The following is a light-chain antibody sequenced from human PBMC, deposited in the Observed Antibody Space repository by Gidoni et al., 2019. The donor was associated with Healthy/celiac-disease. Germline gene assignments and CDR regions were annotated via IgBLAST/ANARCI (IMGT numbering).Light chain of an antibody. CDR3: QQYYSTPLT. Sequence: DILMTQSPDSLAVSLGERATINRKSSQSVLYSPNNKNYLAWYQQKPGQPPKLLIYWASTRESGVPDRFSGSGSGTDFTLTISSLQAEDVAVYYCQQYYSTPLTFGGGTKVEIK. V-gene: IGKV4-1*01. CDR2: WAS. J-gene: IGKJ4*01. CDR1: QSVLYSPNNKNY.